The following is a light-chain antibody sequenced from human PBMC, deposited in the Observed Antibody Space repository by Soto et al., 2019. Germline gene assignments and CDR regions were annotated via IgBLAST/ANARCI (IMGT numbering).Light chain of an antibody. CDR3: QPYHNWPIT. Sequence: EIVVTQSPATPSVSPGEGSTLSWMASQGIGDTLAWYQQRPGQSPRILLYYASTRATGVPARFSGSGSGKDFTLAISSLPSEDFAVYYCQPYHNWPITVGPVTRLEIK. V-gene: IGKV3-15*01. CDR1: QGIGDT. J-gene: IGKJ5*01. CDR2: YAS.